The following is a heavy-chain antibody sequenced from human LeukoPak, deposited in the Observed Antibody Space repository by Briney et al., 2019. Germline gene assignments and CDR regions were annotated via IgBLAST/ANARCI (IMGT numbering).Heavy chain of an antibody. J-gene: IGHJ4*02. CDR3: TREVTVTTSSRFDY. CDR2: ISYDGSNK. Sequence: PGGSLRLSCAASGFTFSSYAMHWVRQAPGKGLECVAVISYDGSNKYHTDSVKGRFTISRDNSNNTLYLQMNNLRAEDTAVYYCTREVTVTTSSRFDYWGQGTLVTVSS. V-gene: IGHV3-30*04. CDR1: GFTFSSYA. D-gene: IGHD4-17*01.